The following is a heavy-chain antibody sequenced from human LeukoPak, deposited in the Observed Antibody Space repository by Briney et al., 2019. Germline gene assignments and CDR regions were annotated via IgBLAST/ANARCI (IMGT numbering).Heavy chain of an antibody. CDR3: SRQGVGNDY. D-gene: IGHD1-1*01. V-gene: IGHV4-34*01. CDR2: INHSGYT. CDR1: GESSFSSYY. J-gene: IGHJ4*02. Sequence: SETLSLTCAVYGESSFSSYYWSWIRPTPGGALEWIGEINHSGYTNYNPSLKSRVTLSIDTSNNQFSLRLNSVTVADMAVYDCSRQGVGNDYWGEGTLVTVSS.